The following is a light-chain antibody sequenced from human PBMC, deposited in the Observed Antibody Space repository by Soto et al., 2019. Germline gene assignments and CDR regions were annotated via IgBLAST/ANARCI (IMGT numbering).Light chain of an antibody. CDR1: QSLLHSNGCKY. Sequence: DIVVTQSPLSLPVTPGEPASISCRSSQSLLHSNGCKYLNWYLQKPGQSPQLLIYLGSNRAAGVPDRFTGSASVTDFTLKISMVAAEDVGIYYCVQLIQKPYTFGQGTKLDIK. CDR2: LGS. J-gene: IGKJ2*01. CDR3: VQLIQKPYT. V-gene: IGKV2-28*01.